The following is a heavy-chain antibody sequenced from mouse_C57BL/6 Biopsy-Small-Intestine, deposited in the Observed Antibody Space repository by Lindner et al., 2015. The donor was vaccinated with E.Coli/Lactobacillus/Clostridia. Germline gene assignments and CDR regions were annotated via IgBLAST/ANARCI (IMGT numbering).Heavy chain of an antibody. J-gene: IGHJ1*03. V-gene: IGHV1-47*01. CDR3: ARRDYDYYWFFDV. Sequence: VQLQESGAELVEPGASVRMSCKASGYTFTAYPIEWMKQNHGKSLEWIGNFHPYNDDTKYSENFKGKATLTVEKSPNTVYLELSRLTSADSAVYYCARRDYDYYWFFDVWGTGTTVTVSS. CDR1: GYTFTAYP. CDR2: FHPYNDDT. D-gene: IGHD2-4*01.